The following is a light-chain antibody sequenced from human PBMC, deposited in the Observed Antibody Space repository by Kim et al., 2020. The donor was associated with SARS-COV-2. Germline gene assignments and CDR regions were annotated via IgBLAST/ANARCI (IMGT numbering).Light chain of an antibody. CDR1: SSDVGSYNY. CDR3: SSYAGSNNVV. CDR2: EVS. J-gene: IGLJ2*01. Sequence: GQSVTISCTGTSSDVGSYNYVSWYQQHPGKAPKLMIYEVSKRPSGVPDRFSGSKSGNTASLTVSGLQAEDEADYYCSSYAGSNNVVFGGGTKLTVL. V-gene: IGLV2-8*01.